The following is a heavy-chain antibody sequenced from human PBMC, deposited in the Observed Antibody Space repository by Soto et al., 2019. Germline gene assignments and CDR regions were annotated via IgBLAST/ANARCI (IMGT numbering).Heavy chain of an antibody. D-gene: IGHD2-2*01. CDR1: GFTFSSYG. CDR3: ARDTSPRGTSCCYHFDH. Sequence: QVQLVESGGGVVQPGRSLRLSCAASGFTFSSYGMHWVRQAPGKGLQWVAVTWYDESNKYYEDSVKGRCTVSRDNSKNTLYLQINRLRAEDTAVYYCARDTSPRGTSCCYHFDHWGQGTLVTVSS. J-gene: IGHJ4*02. V-gene: IGHV3-33*01. CDR2: TWYDESNK.